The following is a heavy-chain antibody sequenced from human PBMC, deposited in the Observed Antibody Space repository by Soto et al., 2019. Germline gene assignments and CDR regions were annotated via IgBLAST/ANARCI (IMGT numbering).Heavy chain of an antibody. CDR1: GGSISSYY. CDR3: ARDIVAAGSKRAFDY. Sequence: SETLSLTCTVSGGSISSYYWSWIRQPAGKGLEWIGRIYTSGSTNYNPSLKSRVTMSVDTSKNQFSLKLGSVTAADTAMYYCARDIVAAGSKRAFDYWGQGTLVTVSS. CDR2: IYTSGST. D-gene: IGHD6-13*01. V-gene: IGHV4-4*07. J-gene: IGHJ4*02.